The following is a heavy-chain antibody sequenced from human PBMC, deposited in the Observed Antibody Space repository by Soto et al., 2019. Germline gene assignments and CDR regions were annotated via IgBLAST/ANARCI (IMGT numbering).Heavy chain of an antibody. J-gene: IGHJ3*02. V-gene: IGHV3-74*01. D-gene: IGHD2-8*01. CDR2: VNNDGSDT. CDR1: RFTFSSYW. CDR3: ARGGFMHAFDM. Sequence: GGSLRLSCAASRFTFSSYWIHWVRQAPGKGLVWVSRVNNDGSDTIYADSVKGRFTISRGNAKNTVYLQMSSLRDEDTALYFCARGGFMHAFDMWGQGTMVTVSS.